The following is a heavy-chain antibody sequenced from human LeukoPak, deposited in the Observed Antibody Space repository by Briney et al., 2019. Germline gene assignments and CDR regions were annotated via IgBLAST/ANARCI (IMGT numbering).Heavy chain of an antibody. D-gene: IGHD3-10*01. CDR3: AKVKSGSYLIPNFDY. J-gene: IGHJ4*02. Sequence: GGSLRLSCAASGFPFSNYAMSWVRQTPGKGLEFVSVVDGSGESTYYADSVKGRFTISRDSSKNTLFLQMNSLRIEDTAVYYCAKVKSGSYLIPNFDYWGQGTLVTVSS. V-gene: IGHV3-23*01. CDR2: VDGSGEST. CDR1: GFPFSNYA.